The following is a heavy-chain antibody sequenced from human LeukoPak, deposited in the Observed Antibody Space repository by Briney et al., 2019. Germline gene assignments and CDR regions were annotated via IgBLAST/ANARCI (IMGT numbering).Heavy chain of an antibody. CDR1: GYTFTGYY. CDR2: INPNSGGT. CDR3: AIAGLAVATISYYYYGMHV. V-gene: IGHV1-2*02. J-gene: IGHJ6*02. Sequence: EASVKVSCKASGYTFTGYYTHWVRPAPGQGLEWMGWINPNSGGTNYAQKFQGRVTMTRDTSISTAYMELSRLRSDDTAVYYCAIAGLAVATISYYYYGMHVWGQGTTVTVSS. D-gene: IGHD5-12*01.